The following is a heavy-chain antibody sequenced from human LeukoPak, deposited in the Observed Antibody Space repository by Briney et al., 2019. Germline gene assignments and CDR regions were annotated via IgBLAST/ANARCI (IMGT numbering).Heavy chain of an antibody. D-gene: IGHD2-15*01. J-gene: IGHJ4*02. CDR1: GFTFSSYS. V-gene: IGHV3-21*01. Sequence: GGSLRLSCAASGFTFSSYSMNWVRQAPGKGLEWVSSISSSSSYIYYADSVKGRFTISRDNAKNSLYLQMNSLRAEDTAVYYCARDREVVVAARLFDYWGQGTLVTVSS. CDR3: ARDREVVVAARLFDY. CDR2: ISSSSSYI.